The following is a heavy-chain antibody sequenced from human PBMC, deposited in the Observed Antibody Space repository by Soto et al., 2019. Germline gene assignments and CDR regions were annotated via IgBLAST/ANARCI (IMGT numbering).Heavy chain of an antibody. V-gene: IGHV3-23*01. Sequence: EVQLLESGGGLVQPGGSLRLSCAASGFTFSNYAMNWVRQAPGKGLVWVSAISGSGSTYYADSVKGRFTISRDNSKNTRYLHMNSLRAEDTAVHYRATVPLRFEYFDYWGPGTQVNFSS. CDR3: ATVPLRFEYFDY. CDR1: GFTFSNYA. CDR2: ISGSGST. J-gene: IGHJ4*02. D-gene: IGHD5-12*01.